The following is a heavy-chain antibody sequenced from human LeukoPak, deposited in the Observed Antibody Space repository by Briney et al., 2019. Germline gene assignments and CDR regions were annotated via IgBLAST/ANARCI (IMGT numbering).Heavy chain of an antibody. D-gene: IGHD2-2*01. CDR2: ISSSSYI. Sequence: PGGSLRLSCAASGFTFSSCSMNWVRQAPGKGLEWVSSISSSSYIYYADSVKGRFTISRDNAKNSLYLQMNSLRAEDTAVYYCARLVPAAHDYWGQGTLVTVSS. CDR1: GFTFSSCS. V-gene: IGHV3-21*01. CDR3: ARLVPAAHDY. J-gene: IGHJ4*02.